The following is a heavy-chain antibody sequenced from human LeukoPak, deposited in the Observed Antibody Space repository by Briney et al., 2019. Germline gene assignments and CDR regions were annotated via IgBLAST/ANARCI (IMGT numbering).Heavy chain of an antibody. CDR2: ISGSSSYI. V-gene: IGHV3-21*01. D-gene: IGHD3-3*01. J-gene: IGHJ6*02. Sequence: GGSLRLSCAASGFTFSSYSMNWVRQAPGKGQDWDSSISGSSSYIYYADSVKGRFTISRDNAKNSLYLQMNSLRAEDTAVYYCASDTLLEWLLPCGMDVWGQGTTVTVSS. CDR3: ASDTLLEWLLPCGMDV. CDR1: GFTFSSYS.